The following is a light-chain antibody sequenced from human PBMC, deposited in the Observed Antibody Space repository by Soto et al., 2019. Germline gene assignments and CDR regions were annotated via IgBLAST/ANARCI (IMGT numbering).Light chain of an antibody. Sequence: HSALTQPPSASGSPGQSVTLSCTGTSSDVGAYNYVSWYQQHPGKAPKLVIYEVSKRPSGVPDRFSGSQSGTPAALTVSGPQAEDEADYYCSSYAGSNNLVFGGGTKLTVL. CDR1: SSDVGAYNY. CDR2: EVS. J-gene: IGLJ3*02. V-gene: IGLV2-8*01. CDR3: SSYAGSNNLV.